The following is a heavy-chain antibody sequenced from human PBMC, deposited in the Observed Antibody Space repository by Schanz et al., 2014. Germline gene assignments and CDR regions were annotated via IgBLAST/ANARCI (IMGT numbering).Heavy chain of an antibody. CDR1: GYTFTAYG. Sequence: VQSVHSGTEVQKLGASVKVSCQTSGYTFTAYGINWVRQAPGQGLEWMGWINPNSGTTNYAQKFQGWVTMTRDTSISTAYMELSRLKSDDTAVYYCARGGYSSGWYDRDIAHFDYWGQGTLVTVSS. J-gene: IGHJ4*02. D-gene: IGHD6-19*01. V-gene: IGHV1-2*04. CDR3: ARGGYSSGWYDRDIAHFDY. CDR2: INPNSGTT.